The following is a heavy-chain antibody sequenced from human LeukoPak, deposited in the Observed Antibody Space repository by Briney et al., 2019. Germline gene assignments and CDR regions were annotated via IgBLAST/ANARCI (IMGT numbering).Heavy chain of an antibody. Sequence: GGSLRLSCAASGFTFSSYSMNWVRQAPGKGLEWVSSISSSSSYIYYADSVKGRFTISRDNAKNSLYLQMNSLRAEDTAVYYRARDRVVVAALYYYYYMDVWGKGTTVTVSS. V-gene: IGHV3-21*01. CDR2: ISSSSSYI. D-gene: IGHD2-15*01. J-gene: IGHJ6*03. CDR1: GFTFSSYS. CDR3: ARDRVVVAALYYYYYMDV.